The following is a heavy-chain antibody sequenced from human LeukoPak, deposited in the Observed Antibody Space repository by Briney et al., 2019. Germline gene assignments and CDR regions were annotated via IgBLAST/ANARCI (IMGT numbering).Heavy chain of an antibody. CDR1: GFTFSSYA. J-gene: IGHJ6*03. V-gene: IGHV3-23*01. D-gene: IGHD3-10*01. CDR2: ISGSGGST. Sequence: GGSLRLSCAASGFTFSSYAMSWVRQAPGKGLEWVSAISGSGGSTYYADSVKGRFTISRDNSKNTLYLQMNSLRAEDTAVYYCARDRVVVRGVTQSYYYYYMDVWGKGTTVTVSS. CDR3: ARDRVVVRGVTQSYYYYYMDV.